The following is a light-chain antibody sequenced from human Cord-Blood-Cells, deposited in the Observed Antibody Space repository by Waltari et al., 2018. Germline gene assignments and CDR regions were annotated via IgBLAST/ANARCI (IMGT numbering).Light chain of an antibody. CDR2: GNS. CDR1: SSNNGAGYD. Sequence: QSVLTQPPSVSGAPGPRVTISCPGSSSNNGAGYDVPWSQQLPGPAPKLLIYGNSNRPSGVPDRFSGSKSGTSASLAITGLQAEDEADYYCQSYDSSLSGSVVFGGGTKLTVL. J-gene: IGLJ2*01. CDR3: QSYDSSLSGSVV. V-gene: IGLV1-40*01.